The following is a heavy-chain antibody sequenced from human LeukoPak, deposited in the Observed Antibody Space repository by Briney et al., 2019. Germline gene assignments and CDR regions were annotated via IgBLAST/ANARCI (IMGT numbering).Heavy chain of an antibody. CDR3: ARVGVGATIEYYFDY. V-gene: IGHV4-39*07. J-gene: IGHJ4*02. CDR1: GGSISSSSYY. CDR2: IYYSGST. D-gene: IGHD1-26*01. Sequence: KPSETLSLTCTVSGGSISSSSYYWGWIRQPPGKGLEWIGSIYYSGSTYYNPSLKSRVTISVDTSKNQFSLKLSSVTAADTAVYYCARVGVGATIEYYFDYWGRGTLVTVSS.